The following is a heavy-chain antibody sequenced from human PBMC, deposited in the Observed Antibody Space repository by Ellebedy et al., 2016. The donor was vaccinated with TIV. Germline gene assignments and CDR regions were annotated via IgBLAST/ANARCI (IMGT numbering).Heavy chain of an antibody. CDR2: ISFDGSNK. CDR3: ARDWRGDGYSVAFDY. V-gene: IGHV3-30-3*01. Sequence: GESLKISXAASRFTFRSYTLHWVRQAPGKGLDWVALISFDGSNKFYADSVRGRFTISRDNSRNTLYLQMTSLRPEDTAVYYCARDWRGDGYSVAFDYWGRGTLVTVSS. CDR1: RFTFRSYT. J-gene: IGHJ4*02. D-gene: IGHD5-24*01.